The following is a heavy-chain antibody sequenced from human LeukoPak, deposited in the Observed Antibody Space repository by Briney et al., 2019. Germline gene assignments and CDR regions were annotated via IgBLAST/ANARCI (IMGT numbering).Heavy chain of an antibody. V-gene: IGHV1-69*05. CDR3: RRSSSWGPDAFDI. Sequence: SVKVSCKASGGTFSSYAISWVRQAPGQGLEWMGRIIPIFGTANYAQKFQGRVTITTDESTSTAYMGLSSLRSEDTAVYYRRRSSSWGPDAFDIWGQGTMVTVSS. J-gene: IGHJ3*02. CDR1: GGTFSSYA. CDR2: IIPIFGTA. D-gene: IGHD6-13*01.